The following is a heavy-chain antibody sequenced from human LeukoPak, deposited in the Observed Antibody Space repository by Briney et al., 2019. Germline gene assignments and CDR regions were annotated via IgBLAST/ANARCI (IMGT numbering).Heavy chain of an antibody. CDR1: GFTFSSYA. V-gene: IGHV3-23*01. CDR3: ANLSY. Sequence: GGSLRLSCAACGFTFSSYAMSWVGQAPGKGVEGVSAISGSGGSTYYADSVKGRFTISRDNSKNTLYLQMNSLRAEDTAVYYCANLSYWGQGTLVTVSS. CDR2: ISGSGGST. J-gene: IGHJ4*02.